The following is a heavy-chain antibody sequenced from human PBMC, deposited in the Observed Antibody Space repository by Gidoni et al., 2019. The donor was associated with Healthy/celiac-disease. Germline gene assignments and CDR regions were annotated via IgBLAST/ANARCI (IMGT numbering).Heavy chain of an antibody. V-gene: IGHV3-30-3*01. D-gene: IGHD4-17*01. CDR2: ISYDGSNK. Sequence: QVQLVESGGGVVQPGRSLRLSCAASGFTFSSYAMHWVRLAPGKGLEWVAVISYDGSNKYYADSVKGRFTISRDNSKNTLYLQMNSLRAEDTAVYYCARDRYGDYHNWFDPWGQGTLVTVSS. CDR3: ARDRYGDYHNWFDP. CDR1: GFTFSSYA. J-gene: IGHJ5*02.